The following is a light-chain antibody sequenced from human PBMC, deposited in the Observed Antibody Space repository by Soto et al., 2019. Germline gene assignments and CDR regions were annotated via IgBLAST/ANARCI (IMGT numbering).Light chain of an antibody. J-gene: IGLJ2*01. V-gene: IGLV2-8*01. CDR3: CSYADSYTLV. CDR1: SSDVGGYKY. CDR2: EVT. Sequence: QSALTQPPSASGSPGQSVTISCTGTSSDVGGYKYVSWYQQHPGKAPKLMIYEVTKRPSGVPDRFSGSKSGNTASLTISGLQTEDEADYYCCSYADSYTLVFGGGTKLTV.